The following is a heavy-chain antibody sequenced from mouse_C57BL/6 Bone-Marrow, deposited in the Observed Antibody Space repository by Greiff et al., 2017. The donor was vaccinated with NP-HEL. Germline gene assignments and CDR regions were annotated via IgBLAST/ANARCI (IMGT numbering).Heavy chain of an antibody. V-gene: IGHV1-54*01. J-gene: IGHJ1*03. CDR1: GYAFTNYL. Sequence: QVQLKQSGAELVRPGTSVKVSCKASGYAFTNYLIEWVKQRPGQGLEWIGVLNPGSGGTTYNEKFKGKATLTADKSSSTAYIQLSSLTSEDSAVYFCARRIGVLRDLDVWGKGTSVTVSS. CDR2: LNPGSGGT. D-gene: IGHD1-1*01. CDR3: ARRIGVLRDLDV.